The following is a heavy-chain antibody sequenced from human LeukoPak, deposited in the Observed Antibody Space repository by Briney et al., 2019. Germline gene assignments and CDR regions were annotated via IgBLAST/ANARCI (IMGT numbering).Heavy chain of an antibody. CDR1: GGSISSYY. J-gene: IGHJ4*02. Sequence: SETLSLTCTVSGGSISSYYWSWIRQPAGKGLEWIGYIYYSGSTNYNPSLKSRVTISVDTSKNQFSLKLSSVTAADTAVYYRARSERYGDYVPPPFDYWGQGTLVTVSS. CDR2: IYYSGST. CDR3: ARSERYGDYVPPPFDY. D-gene: IGHD4-17*01. V-gene: IGHV4-59*01.